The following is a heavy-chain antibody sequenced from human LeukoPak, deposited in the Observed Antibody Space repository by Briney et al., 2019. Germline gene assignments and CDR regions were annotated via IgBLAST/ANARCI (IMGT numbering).Heavy chain of an antibody. D-gene: IGHD3-10*01. Sequence: GVSLRLSCAASGLTFSSYGMHWVRQAPGKGLEWVAFIRYDGSNEYYADSVKGRFTISRDNSKNTLYLQMNSLRAEDTAVYYCAKDHYGSGSPDYWGQGTLVTVSS. CDR3: AKDHYGSGSPDY. CDR1: GLTFSSYG. V-gene: IGHV3-30*02. CDR2: IRYDGSNE. J-gene: IGHJ4*02.